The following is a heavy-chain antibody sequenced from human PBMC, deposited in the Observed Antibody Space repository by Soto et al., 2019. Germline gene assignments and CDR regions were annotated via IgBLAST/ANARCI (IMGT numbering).Heavy chain of an antibody. CDR2: IYYSGST. D-gene: IGHD6-13*01. J-gene: IGHJ6*04. CDR1: GGSISSYY. Sequence: SETLSLTCFVSGGSISSYYWSWIRQPPGKGLEWIGYIYYSGSTNYNPSLKSRVTISVDTSKNQFSLKLSSVTAADTAVYYCAREKSSSWYGMDVWGKGTTVTVSS. V-gene: IGHV4-59*01. CDR3: AREKSSSWYGMDV.